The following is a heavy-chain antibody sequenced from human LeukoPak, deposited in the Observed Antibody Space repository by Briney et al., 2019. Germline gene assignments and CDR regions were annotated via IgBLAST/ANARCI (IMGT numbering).Heavy chain of an antibody. V-gene: IGHV3-30*03. J-gene: IGHJ4*02. D-gene: IGHD3-22*01. CDR3: ARGKYYDSSGYYYALDY. Sequence: GGSLRLSCAASGFTFSSYGMHWVRQAPGKGLEWVAVISYDGSNKYYADSVKGRFTISRDNSKNTLYLQMNSLRAEDTAVYYCARGKYYDSSGYYYALDYWGQGTLVTVSS. CDR2: ISYDGSNK. CDR1: GFTFSSYG.